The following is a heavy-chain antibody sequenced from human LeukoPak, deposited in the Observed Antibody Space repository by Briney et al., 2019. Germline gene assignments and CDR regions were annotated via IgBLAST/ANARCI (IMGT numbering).Heavy chain of an antibody. D-gene: IGHD1-26*01. J-gene: IGHJ3*02. CDR2: MYPGASNT. Sequence: GESLKISCKGSGYSFTTYWIAWVRQMPGEGLEWMGFMYPGASNTRYSPSSQGQVHTSADKSISTAYLQSSRLKASDTAMYYCTGPPVIGAFSSFDIWGQGTMVTVSS. V-gene: IGHV5-51*01. CDR3: TGPPVIGAFSSFDI. CDR1: GYSFTTYW.